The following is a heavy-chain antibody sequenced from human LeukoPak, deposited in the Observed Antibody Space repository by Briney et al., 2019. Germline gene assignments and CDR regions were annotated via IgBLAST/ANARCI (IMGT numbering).Heavy chain of an antibody. CDR3: ARDSIVLMVYAMPNWFDP. V-gene: IGHV1-18*01. D-gene: IGHD2-8*01. CDR2: ISAYNGNT. CDR1: GYTCTSYG. J-gene: IGHJ5*02. Sequence: SVKVSCKASGYTCTSYGISWVRQAPGQGLEWMGWISAYNGNTNYAQKLQGRVTMTTGTSTSTAYMELRSLRSDDTAVYYCARDSIVLMVYAMPNWFDPWGQGTLVTVSS.